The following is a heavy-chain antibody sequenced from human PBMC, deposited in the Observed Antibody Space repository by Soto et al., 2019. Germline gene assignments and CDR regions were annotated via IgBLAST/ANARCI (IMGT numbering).Heavy chain of an antibody. V-gene: IGHV4-34*01. CDR1: GGSFSGYY. D-gene: IGHD3-9*01. CDR2: INHSGST. CDR3: ARMRVLRYFDWLSTYYYGMDV. J-gene: IGHJ6*02. Sequence: PSETLSLSCAVYGGSFSGYYWSWIRQPPGKGLEWIGEINHSGSTNYNPSLKSRVTISVDTSKNQLSLKLSSVTAADTAVYYCARMRVLRYFDWLSTYYYGMDVWGQGTTVTVSS.